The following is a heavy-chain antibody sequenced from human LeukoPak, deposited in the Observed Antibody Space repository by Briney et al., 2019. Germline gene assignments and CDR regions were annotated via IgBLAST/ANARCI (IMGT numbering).Heavy chain of an antibody. CDR3: ARDLTGWLVRDYFDY. J-gene: IGHJ4*02. CDR1: GYTFTSYG. Sequence: GASVKASCKASGYTFTSYGISWVRQAPGQGLEWMGWISAYNGNTNYAQKLQGRVTMTTDTSTSTAYMELRSLRSDDTAVYYCARDLTGWLVRDYFDYWGQGTLVTVSS. CDR2: ISAYNGNT. D-gene: IGHD6-19*01. V-gene: IGHV1-18*01.